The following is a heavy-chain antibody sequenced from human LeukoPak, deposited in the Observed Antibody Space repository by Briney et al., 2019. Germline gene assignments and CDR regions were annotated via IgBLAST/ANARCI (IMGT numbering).Heavy chain of an antibody. CDR1: GYTITSYG. CDR2: ISAYNGNT. J-gene: IGHJ4*02. CDR3: ARGARYDFWSGYPSPYYFDY. D-gene: IGHD3-3*01. Sequence: ASVKVSCKASGYTITSYGISWVRQAPGQGLEWMGWISAYNGNTNYAQKLQGRVTMTTDTSTSTAYMELRSLRSDDTAVYYCARGARYDFWSGYPSPYYFDYWGQGTLVTVSS. V-gene: IGHV1-18*01.